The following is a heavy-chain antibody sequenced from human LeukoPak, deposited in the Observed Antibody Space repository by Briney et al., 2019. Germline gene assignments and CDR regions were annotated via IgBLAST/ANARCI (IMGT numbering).Heavy chain of an antibody. CDR1: GFTFSSYA. J-gene: IGHJ6*02. Sequence: PGGSLRLSCAASGFTFSSYAMHRVRQAPGKGLEWVAVISYDGSNKYYADSVKGRFTISRDNSKNTLYLQMNSLRAEDTAVYYCERVIRGGDYFYYYGMGVWGQGTTVTVSS. V-gene: IGHV3-30-3*01. CDR2: ISYDGSNK. CDR3: ERVIRGGDYFYYYGMGV. D-gene: IGHD4-17*01.